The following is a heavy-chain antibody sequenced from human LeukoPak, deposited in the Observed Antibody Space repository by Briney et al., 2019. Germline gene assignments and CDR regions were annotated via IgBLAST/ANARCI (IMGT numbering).Heavy chain of an antibody. CDR3: ARGAVIFDY. CDR2: IYYSGST. V-gene: IGHV4-59*01. CDR1: GGSISSYY. J-gene: IGHJ4*02. D-gene: IGHD2-21*01. Sequence: SETLSLTCTVSGGSISSYYWSWIRQPPGKGLEWIGYIYYSGSTNYNPSLKSRVTISVDTSKNQFSLKLSSATAADTAVYYCARGAVIFDYWGQGTLVTVSS.